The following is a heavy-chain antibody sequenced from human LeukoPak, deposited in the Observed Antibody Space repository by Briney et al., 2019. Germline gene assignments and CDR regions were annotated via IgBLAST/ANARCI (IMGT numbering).Heavy chain of an antibody. D-gene: IGHD2-8*02. Sequence: SQTLSLTCTVSGGSISSGSYYWSWIRQPAGKGLEWIGRIYTSGRNIYNPSLRSRVTISVDTSKNQFSLKLNSVTAADTAMYYCARGYWFYFDYWGQGTLVTVSS. CDR2: IYTSGRN. CDR1: GGSISSGSYY. V-gene: IGHV4-61*02. J-gene: IGHJ4*02. CDR3: ARGYWFYFDY.